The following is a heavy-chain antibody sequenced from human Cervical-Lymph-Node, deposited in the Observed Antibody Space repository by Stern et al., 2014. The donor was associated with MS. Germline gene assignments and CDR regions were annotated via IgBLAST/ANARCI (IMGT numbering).Heavy chain of an antibody. V-gene: IGHV1-69*01. D-gene: IGHD2-2*01. J-gene: IGHJ4*02. CDR3: AREVPAAFYFDY. CDR1: RGTFSSYA. Sequence: VQLVESGAEVKKPGSSVKVSCKASRGTFSSYAISWVRQAPGQGLEWMGWIIPIFGTTNYAQKFQGRVTIPADESTSTAYMDLSSLTSEDTAVYYCAREVPAAFYFDYWGQGTLVTVSS. CDR2: IIPIFGTT.